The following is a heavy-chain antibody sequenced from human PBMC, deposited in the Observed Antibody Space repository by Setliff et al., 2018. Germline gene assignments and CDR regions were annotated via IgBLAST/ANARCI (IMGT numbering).Heavy chain of an antibody. V-gene: IGHV4-4*07. J-gene: IGHJ6*03. D-gene: IGHD3-10*01. CDR3: AREKGNREAPELRGLYYYYMDV. Sequence: PSETLSLTCTVSGGSISSYYWSWIRQPAGKGLEWIGRIYTSGSTNYNPSLKRRVTVSVDTSKNQFSLKLSSVTAADTAVYYCAREKGNREAPELRGLYYYYMDVWGKGTTVTVSS. CDR1: GGSISSYY. CDR2: IYTSGST.